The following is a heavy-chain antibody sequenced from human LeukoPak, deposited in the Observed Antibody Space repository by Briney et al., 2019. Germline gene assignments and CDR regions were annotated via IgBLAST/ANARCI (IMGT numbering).Heavy chain of an antibody. V-gene: IGHV4-39*01. D-gene: IGHD1-14*01. CDR3: ARHPEYFDS. Sequence: SETLSLTCIVSGGSITSSSYYWGWIRQPPGEGLEWIGSIYHIGSTYYNPSLKSRVTISVDTSKNQFSLRLSSVTAADTAVYYCARHPEYFDSWGQGTLVPVSS. J-gene: IGHJ4*02. CDR1: GGSITSSSYY. CDR2: IYHIGST.